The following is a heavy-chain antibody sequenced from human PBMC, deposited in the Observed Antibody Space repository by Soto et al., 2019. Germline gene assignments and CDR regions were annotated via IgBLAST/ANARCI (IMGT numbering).Heavy chain of an antibody. J-gene: IGHJ4*02. CDR3: ASNTTEIYCSGGSCSDY. D-gene: IGHD2-15*01. Sequence: QVQLQQWGAGLLKPSETLSLTCAVYGGSFSGYYWSWIRQPPGKGLEWMGEINHSGSTNYNPSLNRRVTISVDTPKHQFSLQLSSVTAAGTAVYYCASNTTEIYCSGGSCSDYWGQGTLVTVSS. CDR1: GGSFSGYY. V-gene: IGHV4-34*01. CDR2: INHSGST.